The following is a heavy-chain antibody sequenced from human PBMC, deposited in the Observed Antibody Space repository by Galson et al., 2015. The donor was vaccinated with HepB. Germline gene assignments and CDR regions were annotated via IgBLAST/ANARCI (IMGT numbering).Heavy chain of an antibody. V-gene: IGHV1-24*01. CDR2: FDPEDGET. CDR3: ATKECSSTSCYRNWFDP. Sequence: SVKVSCKVSGYTLTELSMHWVRQAPGKGLEWMGGFDPEDGETIYAQKFQGRVTMTEDTSTDTAYMELSSLRSEDTAVYYCATKECSSTSCYRNWFDPWGQGTLVTVSS. J-gene: IGHJ5*02. CDR1: GYTLTELS. D-gene: IGHD2-2*02.